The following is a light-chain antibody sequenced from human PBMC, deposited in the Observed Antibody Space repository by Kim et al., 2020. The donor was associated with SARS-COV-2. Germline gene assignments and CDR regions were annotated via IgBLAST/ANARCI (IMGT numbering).Light chain of an antibody. CDR3: QVWDSSSDHAV. V-gene: IGLV3-21*04. CDR1: NIGSKS. CDR2: YDS. J-gene: IGLJ7*01. Sequence: APGKTARITCGGNNIGSKSVHWYQQKPGQAPGLVIYYDSDRPSGIPERFSGSNSGNTATLTISRVEAGDEADYYCQVWDSSSDHAVFGGGTQLTVL.